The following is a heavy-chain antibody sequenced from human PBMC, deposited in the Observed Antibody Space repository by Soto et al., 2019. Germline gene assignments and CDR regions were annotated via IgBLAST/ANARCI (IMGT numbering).Heavy chain of an antibody. Sequence: QVQLVQSGAEVKKPGSSVKVSCKASGGTFSSYAISWVRQAPGQGLEWMGGVIPIFGTANYAQKFQGRVTITADKSPSTAYMELSSLRSEDTAVYYCASSLGGGNSGGLDYWGQGTLVTVSS. CDR1: GGTFSSYA. V-gene: IGHV1-69*06. D-gene: IGHD2-21*02. CDR3: ASSLGGGNSGGLDY. CDR2: VIPIFGTA. J-gene: IGHJ4*02.